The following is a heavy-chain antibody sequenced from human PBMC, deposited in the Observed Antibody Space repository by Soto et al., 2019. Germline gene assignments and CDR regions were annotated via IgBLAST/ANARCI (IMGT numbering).Heavy chain of an antibody. Sequence: GGSLRLSCAASGFIFSTYWMTWVRQAPGKGLEWVANIKPDGSAKNYVDSVKGRFTISRDNAKNSLYLQMDSLRAEDTAVYYCARVGYRYYYGMDVWGQGTTVTVSS. D-gene: IGHD5-18*01. CDR1: GFIFSTYW. V-gene: IGHV3-7*01. CDR2: IKPDGSAK. J-gene: IGHJ6*02. CDR3: ARVGYRYYYGMDV.